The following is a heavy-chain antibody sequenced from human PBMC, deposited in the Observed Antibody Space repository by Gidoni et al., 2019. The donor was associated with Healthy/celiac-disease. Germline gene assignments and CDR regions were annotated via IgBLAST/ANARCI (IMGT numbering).Heavy chain of an antibody. Sequence: EVPSVESVGGLVKLGAPLRLSCSDSGFTLSGYSMNWIRQAPGKGLAWVSSISSSSNYIYYADTVKGRSTVSRDNANDSLYLQMTSLRAEDTAVYYCARGRMRGWYFDLWGRGTLVTVSS. J-gene: IGHJ2*01. CDR3: ARGRMRGWYFDL. CDR2: ISSSSNYI. CDR1: GFTLSGYS. V-gene: IGHV3-21*01.